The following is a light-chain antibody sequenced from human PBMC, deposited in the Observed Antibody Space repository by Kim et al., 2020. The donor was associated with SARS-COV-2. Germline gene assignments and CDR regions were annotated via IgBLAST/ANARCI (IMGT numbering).Light chain of an antibody. V-gene: IGKV4-1*01. CDR3: QQYYSSPSYT. Sequence: DIVMTQSPDSLAVSLGERATINCKSSQSVLYSSNNKNYLAWYQQKPGQPPKLLIYWASTRESGVPERFSGSGSGTDFTLTISSLQIEDVAVYYCQQYYSSPSYTFGQGTKLEI. J-gene: IGKJ2*01. CDR2: WAS. CDR1: QSVLYSSNNKNY.